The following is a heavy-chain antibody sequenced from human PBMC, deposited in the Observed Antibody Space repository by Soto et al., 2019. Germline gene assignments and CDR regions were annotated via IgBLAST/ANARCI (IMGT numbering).Heavy chain of an antibody. CDR3: AREPSYGDPIDY. CDR2: IYYSGST. CDR1: GGSISSGGYY. V-gene: IGHV4-31*03. J-gene: IGHJ4*02. D-gene: IGHD4-17*01. Sequence: SETLSLTCTVSGGSISSGGYYWSWIRQHPGKGLEWIGYIYYSGSTYYNPSLKSRVTISVDTSKNQFSLKLSSVTAADTAVYYCAREPSYGDPIDYWGQGTLVTVSS.